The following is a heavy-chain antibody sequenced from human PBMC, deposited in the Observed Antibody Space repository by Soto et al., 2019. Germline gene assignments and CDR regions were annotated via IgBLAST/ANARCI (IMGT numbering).Heavy chain of an antibody. J-gene: IGHJ5*02. CDR2: INPNRGGT. D-gene: IGHD6-19*01. CDR3: ARGYSSGWFGGDNWFDP. CDR1: GYTFTGYY. V-gene: IGHV1-2*02. Sequence: ASLKVSCKASGYTFTGYYMHWVRQAPGQGLEWMGWINPNRGGTNYAQKFQGRVTMTRDTSISTAYMDLSRLRSDDTAVYYCARGYSSGWFGGDNWFDPWGQGTLVTVSS.